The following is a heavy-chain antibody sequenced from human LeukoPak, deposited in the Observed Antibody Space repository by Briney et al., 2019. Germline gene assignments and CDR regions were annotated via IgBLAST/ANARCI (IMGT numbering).Heavy chain of an antibody. CDR2: ISAYNGNT. CDR3: ARGEDYHDSSGYDDAFDI. D-gene: IGHD3-22*01. Sequence: ASVKVSCKASGYTFTSYGISWVRQAPGQGLEWMGWISAYNGNTNYAQKLQGRATMTTDTSTSTAYMELRSLRSDDTAVYYCARGEDYHDSSGYDDAFDIWGQGTMVTVSS. V-gene: IGHV1-18*01. J-gene: IGHJ3*02. CDR1: GYTFTSYG.